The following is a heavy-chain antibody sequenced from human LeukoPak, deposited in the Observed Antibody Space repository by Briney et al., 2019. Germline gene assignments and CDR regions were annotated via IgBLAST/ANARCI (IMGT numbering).Heavy chain of an antibody. D-gene: IGHD3-9*01. CDR2: FSGSGGGT. CDR3: AKGYYFDILSGYSSLDS. CDR1: GFTFSSYA. Sequence: GGSLRLSCAASGFTFSSYAMSWVRKAPGKGLEWVSSFSGSGGGTYYADSVKGRFTISRDNSKNTLYLQMNSLRAEDTAAYYCAKGYYFDILSGYSSLDSWGQGTLVTVSS. J-gene: IGHJ4*02. V-gene: IGHV3-23*01.